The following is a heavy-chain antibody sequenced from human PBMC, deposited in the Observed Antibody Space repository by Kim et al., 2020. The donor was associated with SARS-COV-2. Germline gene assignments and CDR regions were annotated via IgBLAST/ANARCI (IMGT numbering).Heavy chain of an antibody. J-gene: IGHJ5*02. CDR1: GGSVSSGSYY. CDR2: IYYSGST. CDR3: ARRAPAATNWFDP. D-gene: IGHD2-2*01. V-gene: IGHV4-61*01. Sequence: SETLSLTCTVSGGSVSSGSYYWSWIRQPPGKGLEWIGYIYYSGSTNYNPSLKSRVTISVDTSKNQFSLKLSSVTAADTAVYYCARRAPAATNWFDPWGQGTLVTVSS.